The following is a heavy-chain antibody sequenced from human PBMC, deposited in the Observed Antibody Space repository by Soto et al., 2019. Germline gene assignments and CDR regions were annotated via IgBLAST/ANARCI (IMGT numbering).Heavy chain of an antibody. D-gene: IGHD3-22*01. CDR2: IFSGVNT. CDR3: ASPRGIVGDFNI. CDR1: VFTVSGTY. J-gene: IGHJ3*02. Sequence: PVVSLILSCSSSVFTVSGTYIILFRQAPGKGPESVSVIFSGVNTYYADSVKGRFTISRDNSKNTLYLQMNSLRVEYTAVYYCASPRGIVGDFNIWGKGKMVNVSS. V-gene: IGHV3-53*01.